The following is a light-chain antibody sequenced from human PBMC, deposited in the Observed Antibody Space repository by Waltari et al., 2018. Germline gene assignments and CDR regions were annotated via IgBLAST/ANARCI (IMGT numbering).Light chain of an antibody. CDR1: QDISSY. J-gene: IGKJ4*01. Sequence: DIRLTQSPSFLSASVGDRVTITCRASQDISSYLAWYQQKPGKAPKLLIYAASTLQSGVSSRFSGSGIGTEFTLTISSLQTEDFATYYCQQVNSHPLTFGGGTKVEIE. CDR3: QQVNSHPLT. V-gene: IGKV1-9*01. CDR2: AAS.